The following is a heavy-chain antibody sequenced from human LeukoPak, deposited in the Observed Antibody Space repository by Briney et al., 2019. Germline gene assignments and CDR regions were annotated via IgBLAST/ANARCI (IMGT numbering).Heavy chain of an antibody. V-gene: IGHV1-18*04. D-gene: IGHD2-15*01. CDR2: ISAYNGNT. CDR1: GYTFTSYG. CDR3: ARMGIRCSGGSCYLFDY. J-gene: IGHJ4*02. Sequence: ASVNVSCQASGYTFTSYGISWVRQAPGQGLEWMGWISAYNGNTNYAQKLQGRVTMTTDTSTSTAYMELRSLRSDNTAVYYCARMGIRCSGGSCYLFDYWGQGTLVTVSS.